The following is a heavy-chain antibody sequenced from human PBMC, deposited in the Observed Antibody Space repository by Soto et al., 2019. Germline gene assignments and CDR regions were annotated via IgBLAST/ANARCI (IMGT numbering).Heavy chain of an antibody. D-gene: IGHD3-10*01. CDR2: IYYSGST. Sequence: PSETLSLTCTVSGGSISSYYWSWIRQPPGKGLEWIGYIYYSGSTNYNPSLKSRVTISVDTSKNQFSLKLSSVTAADTAVYYCATSSGSAYGLDVWGPGATVTVSS. CDR3: ATSSGSAYGLDV. J-gene: IGHJ6*02. V-gene: IGHV4-59*01. CDR1: GGSISSYY.